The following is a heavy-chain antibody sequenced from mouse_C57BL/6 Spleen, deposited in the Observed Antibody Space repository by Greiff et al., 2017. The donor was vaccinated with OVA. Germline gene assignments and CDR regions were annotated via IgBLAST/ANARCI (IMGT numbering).Heavy chain of an antibody. CDR1: GYSITSGYY. CDR3: ARDQGYGSSDWYFDV. V-gene: IGHV3-6*01. J-gene: IGHJ1*03. Sequence: EVQLQQSGPGLVKPSQSLSLTCSVTGYSITSGYYWNWIRQFPGNKLEWMGYISYDGSNNYNPSLKNRISITRDTSKNQFFLKLNSVTTEDTATYYCARDQGYGSSDWYFDVWGTGTTVTVSS. CDR2: ISYDGSN. D-gene: IGHD1-1*01.